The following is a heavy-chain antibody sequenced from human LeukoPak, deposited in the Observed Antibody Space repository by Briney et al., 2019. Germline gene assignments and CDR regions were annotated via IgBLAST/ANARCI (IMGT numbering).Heavy chain of an antibody. Sequence: SVKVSCKASGGTFSSYAISWVRQAPGQGLGWMGGIIPIFGTANYAQKFQGRVTITADESTSTAYMELSSLRSEDTAVYYCARGFPSDFDWLSVYWGQGTLVTVSS. CDR3: ARGFPSDFDWLSVY. V-gene: IGHV1-69*13. CDR1: GGTFSSYA. CDR2: IIPIFGTA. D-gene: IGHD3-9*01. J-gene: IGHJ4*02.